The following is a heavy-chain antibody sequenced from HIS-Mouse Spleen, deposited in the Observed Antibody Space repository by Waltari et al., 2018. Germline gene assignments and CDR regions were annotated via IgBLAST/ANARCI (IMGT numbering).Heavy chain of an antibody. J-gene: IGHJ2*01. Sequence: QLQLQESGPGPVKPSESLSLTCSASGCSISSSRYYWGWIRQPPGKGLEWIGSIYYSGSTYYNPSLKSRVTISVDTSKNQFSLKLSSVTAADTAVYYCAREIPYSSSWYDWYFDLWGRGTLVTVSS. V-gene: IGHV4-39*07. D-gene: IGHD6-13*01. CDR1: GCSISSSRYY. CDR2: IYYSGST. CDR3: AREIPYSSSWYDWYFDL.